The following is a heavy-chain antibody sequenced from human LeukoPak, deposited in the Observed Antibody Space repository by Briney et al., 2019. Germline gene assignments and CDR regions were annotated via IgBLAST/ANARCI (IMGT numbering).Heavy chain of an antibody. D-gene: IGHD3-10*01. Sequence: ASVRVSCKASGYTFTSYLMHWVRQAPGQGLEWMGIINPSGGSATYAQKFQGRVTLTRDTSTSTVYMELSSLRSEDTAMYYCARGLGSGSYYGSWGQGTLVTVSS. CDR2: INPSGGSA. V-gene: IGHV1-46*01. CDR3: ARGLGSGSYYGS. J-gene: IGHJ5*02. CDR1: GYTFTSYL.